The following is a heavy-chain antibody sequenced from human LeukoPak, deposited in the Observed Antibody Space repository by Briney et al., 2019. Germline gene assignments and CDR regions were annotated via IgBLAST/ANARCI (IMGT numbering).Heavy chain of an antibody. V-gene: IGHV3-21*01. CDR3: VRRHGSGHNAFDI. D-gene: IGHD6-19*01. Sequence: GGSLRLSCAASGFIFSSYTMNWVRQAPGKGLEWVSSISSSSTYIYYVDSVKGRLTISRDNAKNLLYLQMNSLRAEDTAVYYCVRRHGSGHNAFDIWGQGTMVTVSA. J-gene: IGHJ3*02. CDR1: GFIFSSYT. CDR2: ISSSSTYI.